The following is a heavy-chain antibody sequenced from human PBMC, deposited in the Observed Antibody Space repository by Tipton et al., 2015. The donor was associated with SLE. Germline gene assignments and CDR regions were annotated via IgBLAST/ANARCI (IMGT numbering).Heavy chain of an antibody. CDR1: GGSISSSSYY. CDR3: ARDTSARVYFDY. Sequence: TLSLTCTVSGGSISSSSYYWGWIRQPPGKGLEWTGSIYYSGSTYYNPSLKSRVTISVDTSKNQFSLKLSSVTAADTAVYYCARDTSARVYFDYWGQGTLVTVSS. CDR2: IYYSGST. J-gene: IGHJ4*02. V-gene: IGHV4-39*07.